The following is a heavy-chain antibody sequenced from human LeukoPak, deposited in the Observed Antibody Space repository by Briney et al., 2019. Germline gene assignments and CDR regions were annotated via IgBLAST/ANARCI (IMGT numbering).Heavy chain of an antibody. V-gene: IGHV3-30*02. Sequence: GGSLRLSCAASGFTFSSYGMHWVRQAPGKGLEWVAFTRYDGSNKYYADSVKGRFTISRDNSKNTLYLQMNSLRAEDTAVYYCAKDLQPYGDFGDAFDLWGQGTMVTVSS. CDR3: AKDLQPYGDFGDAFDL. J-gene: IGHJ3*01. D-gene: IGHD4-17*01. CDR2: TRYDGSNK. CDR1: GFTFSSYG.